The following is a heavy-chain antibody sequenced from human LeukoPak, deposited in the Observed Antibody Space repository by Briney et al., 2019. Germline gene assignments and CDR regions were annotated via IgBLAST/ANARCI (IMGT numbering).Heavy chain of an antibody. D-gene: IGHD2-15*01. V-gene: IGHV3-53*01. CDR2: IYSGGST. Sequence: GGSLRLSCAASGFTVSSNYMSWVRQAPGKGLEWVSVIYSGGSTYYADSVKGRFTISRGNPKNTLYLQMNSLRAEDTAVYYCAGVHVDIVATPDVRSKVVVAATIDYWGQGTLVTVSS. CDR3: AGVHVDIVATPDVRSKVVVAATIDY. J-gene: IGHJ4*02. CDR1: GFTVSSNY.